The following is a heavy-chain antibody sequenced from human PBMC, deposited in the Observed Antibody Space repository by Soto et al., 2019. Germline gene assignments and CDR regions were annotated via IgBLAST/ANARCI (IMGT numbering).Heavy chain of an antibody. CDR1: GYTFTSYY. V-gene: IGHV1-46*01. J-gene: IGHJ6*02. CDR3: ARLWSSSSFYYYYGMDV. CDR2: INPSGGST. Sequence: VKVSCKASGYTFTSYYMHWVRQAPGQGLEWMGIINPSGGSTSYAQKFQGRVTMTRDTSTSTVYMELSSLRSEDTAVYYCARLWSSSSFYYYYGMDVWGQGTTVTVSS. D-gene: IGHD6-6*01.